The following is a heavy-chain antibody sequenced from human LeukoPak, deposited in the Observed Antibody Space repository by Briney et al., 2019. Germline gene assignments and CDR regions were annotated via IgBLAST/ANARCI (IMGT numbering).Heavy chain of an antibody. J-gene: IGHJ4*02. V-gene: IGHV1-18*01. CDR2: ISAYNGNT. Sequence: ASVKVSCKASRGTFSSYAISWVRQAPGQGLEWMGWISAYNGNTNYAQKLQGRVTMTTDTSTSTAYMELRSLRSDDTAVYYCARVRGGKIVVVPAATKPPDYWGQGTLVTVSS. CDR3: ARVRGGKIVVVPAATKPPDY. D-gene: IGHD2-2*01. CDR1: RGTFSSYA.